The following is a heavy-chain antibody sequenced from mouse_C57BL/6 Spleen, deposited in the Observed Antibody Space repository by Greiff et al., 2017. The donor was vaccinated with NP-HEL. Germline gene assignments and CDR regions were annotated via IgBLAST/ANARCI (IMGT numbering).Heavy chain of an antibody. CDR2: IDPSDSYT. CDR3: AKYYGSRSFDY. CDR1: GYTFTSYW. J-gene: IGHJ2*01. D-gene: IGHD1-1*01. V-gene: IGHV1-50*01. Sequence: VQLQESGAELVKPGASVKLSCKASGYTFTSYWMQWVKQRPGQGLEWIGEIDPSDSYTNYNQKFKGKATLTVDTSSSTAYMQLSSLTSEDSAVYYCAKYYGSRSFDYWGQGTTLTVSS.